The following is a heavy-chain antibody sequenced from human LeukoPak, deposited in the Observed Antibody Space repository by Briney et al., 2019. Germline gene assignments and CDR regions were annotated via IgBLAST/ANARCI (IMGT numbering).Heavy chain of an antibody. J-gene: IGHJ4*02. V-gene: IGHV4-34*01. CDR3: ARGMEVRSPPSRY. D-gene: IGHD1-1*01. CDR2: INHGGST. CDR1: GGSFSGYY. Sequence: PSETLSLTCAVYGGSFSGYYWSWIRQPPGKGLXWIGEINHGGSTNYSPSLKSRVTISLDTSKNQFSLKMTSVTAADTAVYYCARGMEVRSPPSRYWGQGTLVTVSS.